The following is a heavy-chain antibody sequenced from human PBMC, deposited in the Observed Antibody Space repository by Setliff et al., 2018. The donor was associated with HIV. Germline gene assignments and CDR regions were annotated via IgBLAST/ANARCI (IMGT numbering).Heavy chain of an antibody. CDR1: AGSIRSSTYY. CDR3: ARQKTVTTYFDY. V-gene: IGHV4-39*01. D-gene: IGHD4-17*01. J-gene: IGHJ4*02. Sequence: SETLSLTCTVSAGSIRSSTYYWAWIRQPPGKGLEWIGTIYYSGSTYYNPSLKSRATISVDTSKNHFSLKLSSVTAADTAVYYCARQKTVTTYFDYWGQGTLVTVSS. CDR2: IYYSGST.